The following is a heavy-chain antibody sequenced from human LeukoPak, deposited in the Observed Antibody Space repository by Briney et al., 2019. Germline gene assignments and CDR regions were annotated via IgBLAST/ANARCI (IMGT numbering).Heavy chain of an antibody. CDR2: IYDSGST. J-gene: IGHJ4*02. CDR1: GGSINSYY. CDR3: GRGYGIGGSCVDS. Sequence: PSETLSLTCNVSGGSINSYYWSWIRQPPGKGLEWIGYIYDSGSTNYNPSLKSRVTISADTSKNQFSLKLSSVTAADTAVYYWGRGYGIGGSCVDSWGQGTLVTVSS. V-gene: IGHV4-59*01. D-gene: IGHD2-15*01.